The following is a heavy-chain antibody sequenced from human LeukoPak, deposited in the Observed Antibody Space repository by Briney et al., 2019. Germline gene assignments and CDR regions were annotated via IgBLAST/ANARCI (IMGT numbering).Heavy chain of an antibody. CDR2: IYYSGST. V-gene: IGHV4-39*01. J-gene: IGHJ5*02. CDR1: GGSISSRSYY. CDR3: ARRSESVYYDFWSGDAFDP. D-gene: IGHD3-3*01. Sequence: SETLSLTCNVSGGSISSRSYYWGWIRQPPGKGLEWTGSIYYSGSTNYNPSLKSRVTISVDTSKNQFSLKLSSVTAADTAVYYSARRSESVYYDFWSGDAFDPWGQGTLVTVSS.